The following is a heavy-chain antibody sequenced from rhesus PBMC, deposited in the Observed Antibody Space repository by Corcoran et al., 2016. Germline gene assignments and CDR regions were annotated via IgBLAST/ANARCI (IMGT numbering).Heavy chain of an antibody. D-gene: IGHD3-34*01. V-gene: IGHV4-160*01. J-gene: IGHJ5-1*01. CDR3: AILPWVTIMFGGFDV. CDR2: IYGSGGST. CDR1: GGSISGYY. Sequence: QVQLQESGPGLVKPSETLSLTCAVSGGSISGYYGSWIRQPPGKGLEWIGRIYGSGGSTASNPSPKSRVPISTDTSKKPFSLTLRSVTAADTAVYYCAILPWVTIMFGGFDVWGPGVLFTVSS.